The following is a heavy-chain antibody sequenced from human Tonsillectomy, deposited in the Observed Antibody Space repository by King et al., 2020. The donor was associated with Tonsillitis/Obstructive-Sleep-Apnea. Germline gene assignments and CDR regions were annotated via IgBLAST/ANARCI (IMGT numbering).Heavy chain of an antibody. CDR3: AKVCGMYHYDFWGGFAGCTGGVCYIDY. V-gene: IGHV3-23*04. Sequence: VQLVESGGGLVQPGGSLTLSCAASGFTFSSYAMSWVRQAPGKGLEWVSAISGSGGSTYYADSVKGRFTISRDNSKNTLYLQMNSLRAEDAAVDYCAKVCGMYHYDFWGGFAGCTGGVCYIDYWGQGTLVTVSS. CDR2: ISGSGGST. D-gene: IGHD2-8*02. CDR1: GFTFSSYA. J-gene: IGHJ4*02.